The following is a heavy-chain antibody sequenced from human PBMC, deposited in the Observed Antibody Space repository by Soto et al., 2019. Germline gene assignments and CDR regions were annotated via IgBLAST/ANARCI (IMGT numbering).Heavy chain of an antibody. J-gene: IGHJ3*02. CDR3: ARHVALIVVDDAFDI. Sequence: QLQLQESGPGLVKPSETLSLTCTVSGGSISSSSYYWGWIRQPPGKGLEWIGSIYYSGSTYYNPSLKSRVPISVDTSKNQFSLKLSSVTAADTAVYYCARHVALIVVDDAFDIWGQGTMVTVSS. D-gene: IGHD3-22*01. CDR2: IYYSGST. CDR1: GGSISSSSYY. V-gene: IGHV4-39*01.